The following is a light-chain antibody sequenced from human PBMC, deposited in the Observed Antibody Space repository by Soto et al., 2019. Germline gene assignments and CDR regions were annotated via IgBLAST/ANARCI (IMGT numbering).Light chain of an antibody. V-gene: IGLV4-69*01. CDR3: QTWGTGLYVV. CDR1: SGHSTYA. J-gene: IGLJ2*01. CDR2: LNSDGSH. Sequence: QLVLPQSPSASASLGASVKLTCTLSSGHSTYAIAWHQQQPEKGPRYLMKLNSDGSHSKRDGIPDRFSGSSSGAERYLTISSLQSEDEADYYCQTWGTGLYVVFGGGTQLTVL.